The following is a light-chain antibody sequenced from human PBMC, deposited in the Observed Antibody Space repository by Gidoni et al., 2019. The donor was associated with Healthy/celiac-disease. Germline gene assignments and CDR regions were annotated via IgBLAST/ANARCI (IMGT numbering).Light chain of an antibody. Sequence: QSVLTQPPSASGTPGQRVTISCSGSSSNIGSNTVNWYQQLPGTAPKLLINSNNQRPSGVPDRFSGSKSGTSASLAISGLQSEDEADYYCAAWDDSLNTWMFGGGTKLTVL. CDR2: SNN. CDR3: AAWDDSLNTWM. V-gene: IGLV1-44*01. J-gene: IGLJ3*02. CDR1: SSNIGSNT.